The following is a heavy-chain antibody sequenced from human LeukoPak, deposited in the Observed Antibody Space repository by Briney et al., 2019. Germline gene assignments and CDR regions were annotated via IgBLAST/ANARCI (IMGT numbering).Heavy chain of an antibody. Sequence: GGSLRLSCAASGFTFDDYAMHWVRQAPGKGLEWVSLISGDGGSTYYADSVKGRFTISRDNSKNSLYLQMNSLRTWDTALYYLAKGGPSGYYYGSGSYYPFRNPPPDYWGQGTLVTVSS. V-gene: IGHV3-43*02. CDR3: AKGGPSGYYYGSGSYYPFRNPPPDY. CDR1: GFTFDDYA. CDR2: ISGDGGST. D-gene: IGHD3-10*01. J-gene: IGHJ4*02.